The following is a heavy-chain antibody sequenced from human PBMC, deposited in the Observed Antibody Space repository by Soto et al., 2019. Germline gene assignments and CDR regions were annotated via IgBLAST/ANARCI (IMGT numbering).Heavy chain of an antibody. D-gene: IGHD4-17*01. CDR2: IYHSGST. CDR3: ARGMTTVTTFDY. Sequence: LCGGSISSGGYSWRWIRQPPGKGLEWIGYIYHSGSTYYNPSLKSRVTISVDRSKNQISLKLSSVTAADTAVYYCARGMTTVTTFDYWGQGTLVTVSS. V-gene: IGHV4-30-2*01. J-gene: IGHJ4*02. CDR1: GGSISSGGYS.